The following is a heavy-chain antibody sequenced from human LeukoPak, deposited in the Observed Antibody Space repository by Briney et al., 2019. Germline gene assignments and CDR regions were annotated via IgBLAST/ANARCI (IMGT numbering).Heavy chain of an antibody. D-gene: IGHD4-11*01. CDR1: GGSSRSGDYF. J-gene: IGHJ4*02. CDR2: IHYSGNT. V-gene: IGHV4-30-4*01. CDR3: ASLHG. Sequence: PSETLSLTCAVSGGSSRSGDYFWSWIRQPPGKGLEWIGHIHYSGNTYYNPSLKSRVSISVDTSKNQFSLKLSSVTAADTAVYYCASLHGWGQGTLVTVSS.